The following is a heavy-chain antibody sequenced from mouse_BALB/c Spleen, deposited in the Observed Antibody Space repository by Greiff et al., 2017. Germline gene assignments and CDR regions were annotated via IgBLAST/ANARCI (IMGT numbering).Heavy chain of an antibody. CDR2: IHYSGST. D-gene: IGHD2-4*01. V-gene: IGHV3-1*02. CDR3: AREGSTMITTTDGYAMDY. CDR1: GYSITSGYS. J-gene: IGHJ4*01. Sequence: EVKLLESGPDLVKPSQSLSLTCTVTGYSITSGYSWHWIRQFPGNKLEWMGYIHYSGSTNYNPSLKSRISITRDTSKNQFFLQLNSVTTEDTATYYCAREGSTMITTTDGYAMDYWGQGTSVTVSS.